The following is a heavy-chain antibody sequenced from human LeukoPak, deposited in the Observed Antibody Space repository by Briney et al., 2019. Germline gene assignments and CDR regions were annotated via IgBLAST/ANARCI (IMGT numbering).Heavy chain of an antibody. CDR2: ISGSGGST. CDR1: GFTFSTYG. D-gene: IGHD5-12*01. Sequence: GGTLRLSCGASGFTFSTYGMSWVRQAPGKGLEWVSAISGSGGSTYYADSVKGRFTISRDNSKNTLYLQMNSLRAEDTAVYYCAKPLRGLYSGYDLGLNFDYWGQGTLVTVSS. J-gene: IGHJ4*02. CDR3: AKPLRGLYSGYDLGLNFDY. V-gene: IGHV3-23*01.